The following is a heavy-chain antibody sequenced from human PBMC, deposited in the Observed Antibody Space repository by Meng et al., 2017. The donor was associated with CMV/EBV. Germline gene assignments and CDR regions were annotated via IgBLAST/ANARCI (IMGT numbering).Heavy chain of an antibody. CDR3: TREYELGYCSSTSCPYFDY. CDR1: GFTFGDYP. Sequence: GESLKISCTASGFTFGDYPMTWVRQAPGKGLEWVGFIRSKAYGGTTEYAASVKGRFTISRDDSKSSAYLQMNSRKTEDTAVYYCTREYELGYCSSTSCPYFDYWGQGTLVTVSS. J-gene: IGHJ4*02. CDR2: IRSKAYGGTT. V-gene: IGHV3-49*04. D-gene: IGHD2-2*01.